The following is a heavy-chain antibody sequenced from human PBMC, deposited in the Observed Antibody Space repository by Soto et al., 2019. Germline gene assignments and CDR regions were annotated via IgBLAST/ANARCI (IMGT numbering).Heavy chain of an antibody. Sequence: VQLVESGGGLVQPGGSLRLSCAASGFTFSSYAISWVRQAPGQGLEWMGGIIPIFGTANYAQKFQGRVTITADESTSTAYMELSSLRSEDTAVYYCARDIGIVGATTLGYWGQGTLVTVSS. CDR3: ARDIGIVGATTLGY. CDR1: GFTFSSYA. V-gene: IGHV1-69*01. J-gene: IGHJ4*02. CDR2: IIPIFGTA. D-gene: IGHD1-26*01.